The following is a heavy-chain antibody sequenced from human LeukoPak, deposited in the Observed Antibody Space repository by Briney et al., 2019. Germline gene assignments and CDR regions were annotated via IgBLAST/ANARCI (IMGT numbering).Heavy chain of an antibody. D-gene: IGHD5-18*01. Sequence: GGSLRLSCAASGFTVNSNYMSWVRQAPGKGLERVSIIYKDGRTYYADSVKGRFTISRDNSRNMLYLQMNSLRAEDTAVYYCARDVNSYAHCGHWGQGTLVTVSS. CDR2: IYKDGRT. V-gene: IGHV3-53*01. CDR3: ARDVNSYAHCGH. CDR1: GFTVNSNY. J-gene: IGHJ4*02.